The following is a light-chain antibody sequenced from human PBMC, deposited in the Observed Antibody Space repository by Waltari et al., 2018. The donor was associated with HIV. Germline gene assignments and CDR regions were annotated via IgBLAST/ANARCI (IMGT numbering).Light chain of an antibody. CDR1: ISAIGTYDH. Sequence: QSALTQPASVSGSPGQSITITCTGAISAIGTYDHVSWYQQHPGRAPKLLIYAVIHRPSGVSNRFSASKSGNTASLTISGLQSDDEADYYCGSYSTGSALVVFGGGTKVTVL. J-gene: IGLJ3*02. CDR2: AVI. CDR3: GSYSTGSALVV. V-gene: IGLV2-14*03.